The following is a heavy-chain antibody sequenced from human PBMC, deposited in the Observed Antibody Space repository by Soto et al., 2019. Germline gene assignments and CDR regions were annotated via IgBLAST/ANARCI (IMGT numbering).Heavy chain of an antibody. CDR2: IDPSDSYA. Sequence: PGESLKISCKGSGYSFTSYWISWVRQMPGKGLEWVGRIDPSDSYADYSPSFQGHVTISADRSISTVYLQRSSLKASDTAMYYCARSHKNCSRTICYWYNGMDVWGQGTTVTVSS. D-gene: IGHD2-2*01. V-gene: IGHV5-10-1*01. CDR1: GYSFTSYW. CDR3: ARSHKNCSRTICYWYNGMDV. J-gene: IGHJ6*02.